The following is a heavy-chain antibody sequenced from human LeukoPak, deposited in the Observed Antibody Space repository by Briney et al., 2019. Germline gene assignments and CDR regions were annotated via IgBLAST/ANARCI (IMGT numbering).Heavy chain of an antibody. D-gene: IGHD2-15*01. V-gene: IGHV5-51*01. J-gene: IGHJ5*02. Sequence: GESLKISCKGSGYSITNYWIGWVRQMPGKGLEWMGIIYPADSGIRYSPSFQGQVTISADKSISTAYLQWSSLKASDTAMYYCARQEYCSGGSCYTWFDPWGQGTLVTVSS. CDR3: ARQEYCSGGSCYTWFDP. CDR1: GYSITNYW. CDR2: IYPADSGI.